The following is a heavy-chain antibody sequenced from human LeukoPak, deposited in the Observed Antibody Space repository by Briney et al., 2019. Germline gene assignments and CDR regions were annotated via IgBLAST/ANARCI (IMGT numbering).Heavy chain of an antibody. CDR3: AKARTYYDSSGSYLR. D-gene: IGHD3-22*01. CDR1: GFTFSSYA. V-gene: IGHV3-23*01. CDR2: ISRSGGST. Sequence: GGSLRLSCSASGFTFSSYAMSWVRQAPGKGLEGVPAISRSGGSTYYADSRKGRCTTSRDNSKNTPYLQMNRLRAEDTAVYYCAKARTYYDSSGSYLRWGQGTLVTVSS. J-gene: IGHJ4*02.